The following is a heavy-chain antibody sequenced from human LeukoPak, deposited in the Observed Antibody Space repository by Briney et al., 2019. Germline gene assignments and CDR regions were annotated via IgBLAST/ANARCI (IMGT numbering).Heavy chain of an antibody. CDR1: GFTFSTYW. CDR2: IKQDGGEK. D-gene: IGHD4-17*01. J-gene: IGHJ4*02. Sequence: GSLRLSCAASGFTFSTYWMTWVRQAPGKGLEWVANIKQDGGEKFYVDSVKGRFTISRDNAKNSLYLQMNSLRAEDTAVYYCARGVGDYLTGDRPGWGQGTLVTVSS. V-gene: IGHV3-7*01. CDR3: ARGVGDYLTGDRPG.